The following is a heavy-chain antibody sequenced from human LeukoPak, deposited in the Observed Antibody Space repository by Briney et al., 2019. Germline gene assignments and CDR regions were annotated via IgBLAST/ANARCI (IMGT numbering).Heavy chain of an antibody. CDR1: NYSISNSLY. D-gene: IGHD3-22*01. CDR3: ARLKFYDSTGYSPGHYMDV. J-gene: IGHJ6*03. V-gene: IGHV4-38-2*02. Sequence: PSEPLSLTCSGSNYSISNSLYWGWLRQPPGKGLEWIGSIYRSGSTFYNPSLKSRVTISLDTSKNQFSLKLSSVTAADTAVYYCARLKFYDSTGYSPGHYMDVWGKGTTVTVSS. CDR2: IYRSGST.